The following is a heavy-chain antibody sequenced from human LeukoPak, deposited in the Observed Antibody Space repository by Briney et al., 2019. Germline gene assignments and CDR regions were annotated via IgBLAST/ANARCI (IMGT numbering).Heavy chain of an antibody. D-gene: IGHD3-22*01. CDR2: IYYSGST. Sequence: SETLSLTCTVSGGSISSSSYYWGWIRQPPGKGLEWIGSIYYSGSTYYNPSLKSRVTISVDTSKNQFSLKLSSVTAADTAVYYCARHVEIYDGSGYYCFLDYWGQGTLVTVSS. V-gene: IGHV4-39*01. CDR3: ARHVEIYDGSGYYCFLDY. CDR1: GGSISSSSYY. J-gene: IGHJ4*02.